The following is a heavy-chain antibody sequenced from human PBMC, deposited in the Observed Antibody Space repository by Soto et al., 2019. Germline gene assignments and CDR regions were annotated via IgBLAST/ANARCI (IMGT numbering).Heavy chain of an antibody. V-gene: IGHV4-4*02. CDR1: YDPLSTHYG. CDR3: ARGISYRWVY. CDR2: IHHSGIT. D-gene: IGHD3-16*02. J-gene: IGHJ4*02. Sequence: SEPLSVTCTVSYDPLSTHYGLSLVRQPPGKGLEWIGEIHHSGITNYIQSVKSRVTMSVDKSNNQVSLELTSVAAADTAVYYCARGISYRWVYWGQGTLVTVSS.